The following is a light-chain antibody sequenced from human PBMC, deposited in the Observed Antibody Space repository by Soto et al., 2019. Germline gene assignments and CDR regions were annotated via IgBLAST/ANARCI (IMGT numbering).Light chain of an antibody. CDR3: QQYNSLWT. CDR2: DAS. Sequence: DIQMTQSPSTLSASVGDRVTITCRASQSISSWLAWYQQKPGKAPKLLIYDASSLESGVPSWFSGSGSGTEFTLTISSLQPDDFATYYCQQYNSLWTFGQATTVEIK. CDR1: QSISSW. J-gene: IGKJ1*01. V-gene: IGKV1-5*01.